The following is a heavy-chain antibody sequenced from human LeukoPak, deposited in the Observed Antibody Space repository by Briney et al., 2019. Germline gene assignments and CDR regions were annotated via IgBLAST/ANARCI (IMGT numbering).Heavy chain of an antibody. J-gene: IGHJ3*01. CDR2: IYYSGST. Sequence: SGTLSLTCTVSGGSLSSYYWSWIRQPPGKGLEWIGYIYYSGSTNYNPSLKSRVTISVDTSKNQFSLKLSSVTAADTAVYYCARVERLTYPLWGQGTMVTVSS. CDR1: GGSLSSYY. V-gene: IGHV4-59*01. D-gene: IGHD2-21*01. CDR3: ARVERLTYPL.